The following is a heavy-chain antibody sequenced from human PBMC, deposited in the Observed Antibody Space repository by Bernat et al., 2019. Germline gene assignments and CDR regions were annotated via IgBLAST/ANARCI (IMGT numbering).Heavy chain of an antibody. CDR1: GFTVSSNY. Sequence: EVQLVESGGGLFQPGGSLRLSCAASGFTVSSNYMSWVRQAPGKGLEWVSYISSSSSTIYYADSVKGRFNISRDNAKDSLYLQMNSLRDEDTAVYYCARDDGGIAAAGPDYWGQGTLVTVSS. CDR2: ISSSSSTI. J-gene: IGHJ4*02. V-gene: IGHV3-48*02. CDR3: ARDDGGIAAAGPDY. D-gene: IGHD6-13*01.